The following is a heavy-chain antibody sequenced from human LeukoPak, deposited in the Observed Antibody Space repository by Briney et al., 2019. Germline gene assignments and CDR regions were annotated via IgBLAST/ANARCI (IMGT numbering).Heavy chain of an antibody. Sequence: GGSLRLSCAASGFTFSSYSMNWVRQAPGKGLEWVSSISSSSSYIYYADSVKGRFTISRDNAKNSRYLQMNSLRAEDTAVYYCARERPEYYDFWSGWSHFDYWGQGTLVTVSS. D-gene: IGHD3-3*01. V-gene: IGHV3-21*01. CDR3: ARERPEYYDFWSGWSHFDY. CDR2: ISSSSSYI. J-gene: IGHJ4*02. CDR1: GFTFSSYS.